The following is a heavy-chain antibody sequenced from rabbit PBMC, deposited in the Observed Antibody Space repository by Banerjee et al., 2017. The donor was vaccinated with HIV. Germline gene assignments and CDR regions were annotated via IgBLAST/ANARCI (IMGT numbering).Heavy chain of an antibody. CDR3: ARDLAGVIGWNFGL. V-gene: IGHV1S45*01. CDR2: IYAGSSGST. Sequence: QEQLVESGGDLVKPEGSLTLTCTASGFSFTTSYWICWVRQAPGKGLEWIACIYAGSSGSTDYASWAKGRFTISKTSSTTVTLQMTSLTAADTATYFCARDLAGVIGWNFGLWGQGTLVTVS. J-gene: IGHJ4*01. CDR1: GFSFTTSYW. D-gene: IGHD4-1*01.